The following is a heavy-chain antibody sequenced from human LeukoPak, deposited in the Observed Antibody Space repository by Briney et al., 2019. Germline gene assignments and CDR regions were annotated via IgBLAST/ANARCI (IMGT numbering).Heavy chain of an antibody. J-gene: IGHJ4*02. CDR1: GFTFDDYA. CDR3: AGETYYYDSSGLVDY. V-gene: IGHV3-43D*03. Sequence: GGSLRLSCAASGFTFDDYAMHWARQAPGKGLEWVSLISWDGGSTYYADSVKGRFTISRDNAKNSLYLQMNSLRAEDTAVYYCAGETYYYDSSGLVDYWGQGTLVTVSS. D-gene: IGHD3-22*01. CDR2: ISWDGGST.